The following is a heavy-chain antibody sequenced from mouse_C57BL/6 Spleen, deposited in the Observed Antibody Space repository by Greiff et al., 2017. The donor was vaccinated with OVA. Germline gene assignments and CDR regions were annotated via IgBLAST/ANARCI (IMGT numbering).Heavy chain of an antibody. Sequence: VQLQQPGAELVKPGASVKLSCKASGYTFTSYWMHWVKQRPGQGLERIGMIHPNSGSTNYNEKFKSKATLTVDKSSSTAYMQLSSLTSEDSAVYYCARYGNYWGYFDVWGTGTTVTVSS. D-gene: IGHD2-1*01. J-gene: IGHJ1*03. CDR2: IHPNSGST. V-gene: IGHV1-64*01. CDR3: ARYGNYWGYFDV. CDR1: GYTFTSYW.